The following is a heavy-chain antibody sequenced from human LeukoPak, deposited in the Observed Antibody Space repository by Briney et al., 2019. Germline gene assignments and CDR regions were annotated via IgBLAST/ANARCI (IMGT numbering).Heavy chain of an antibody. Sequence: GGSLRLSCAASGFTFSSYWMSWVRQAPGKGLEWVANIKQDGSEKYYVDSVKGRFTISRDNAKNSLYLQVNSLRAEDTAVYYCARDPGAYGYSYGYPLDYWGQGTLVTVSS. J-gene: IGHJ4*02. D-gene: IGHD5-18*01. CDR2: IKQDGSEK. CDR1: GFTFSSYW. V-gene: IGHV3-7*01. CDR3: ARDPGAYGYSYGYPLDY.